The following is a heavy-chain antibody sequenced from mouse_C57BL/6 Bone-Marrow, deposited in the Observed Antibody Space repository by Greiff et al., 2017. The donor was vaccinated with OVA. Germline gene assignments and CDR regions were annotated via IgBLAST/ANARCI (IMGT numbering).Heavy chain of an antibody. CDR2: INPNNGGT. D-gene: IGHD1-1*01. Sequence: VQLQQSGPELVKPGASVKISCKASGYTFTDYYMNWVKQSHGKSLEWIGDINPNNGGTSYNQKFKGKATLTVDKSSSTAYMELRSLTSSDSAVFYGAKYGSSFDYWGKGTTLTVSS. J-gene: IGHJ2*01. V-gene: IGHV1-26*01. CDR3: AKYGSSFDY. CDR1: GYTFTDYY.